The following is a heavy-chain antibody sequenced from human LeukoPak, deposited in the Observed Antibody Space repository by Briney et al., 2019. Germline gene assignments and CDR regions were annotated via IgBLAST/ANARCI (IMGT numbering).Heavy chain of an antibody. CDR2: ISGSGDNT. CDR1: GFSFSSYA. J-gene: IGHJ4*02. CDR3: AKRSGYTTGWFFDF. V-gene: IGHV3-23*01. D-gene: IGHD6-19*01. Sequence: QSGGSLRLSCAASGFSFSSYAMSWVRQAPGKGLEWVSSISGSGDNTYYAESVKGRFTISRDNSKNTLLLQMNSLRAEDTAVFYCAKRSGYTTGWFFDFWGQGTLVTVSS.